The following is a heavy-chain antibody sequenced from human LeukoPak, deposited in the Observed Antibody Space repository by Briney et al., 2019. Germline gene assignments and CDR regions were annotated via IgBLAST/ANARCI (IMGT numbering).Heavy chain of an antibody. V-gene: IGHV1-2*02. CDR3: ARASRRFGSGSYFTPFDY. CDR1: GYTFTGYY. J-gene: IGHJ4*02. D-gene: IGHD3-10*01. CDR2: INPNSGGT. Sequence: GASVKVSCKASGYTFTGYYMHWVRQAPGQGLEWMGWINPNSGGTSYAQKFQGRVTMTRDTSISTAYMELSRLRSDDTAVYYCARASRRFGSGSYFTPFDYWGQGTLVTVSS.